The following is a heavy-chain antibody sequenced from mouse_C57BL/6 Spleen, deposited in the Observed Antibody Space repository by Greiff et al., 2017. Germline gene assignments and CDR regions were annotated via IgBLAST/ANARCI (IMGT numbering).Heavy chain of an antibody. CDR2: IYPGSGST. D-gene: IGHD2-4*01. V-gene: IGHV1-55*01. CDR1: GYTFTSYW. CDR3: ARSKDYDSAWFAY. J-gene: IGHJ3*01. Sequence: VQLQQPGAELVKPGASVKMSCKASGYTFTSYWITWVKQRPGQGLEWIGDIYPGSGSTNYNEKFKSKATLTVDTSSSTAYMQLSSLTSEDSAVYYCARSKDYDSAWFAYWGQGTLVTVSA.